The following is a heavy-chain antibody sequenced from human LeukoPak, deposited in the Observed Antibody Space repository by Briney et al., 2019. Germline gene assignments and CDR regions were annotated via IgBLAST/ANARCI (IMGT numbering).Heavy chain of an antibody. Sequence: ASVKVSCKASGYTFTSYGISWVRQAPGQGLEWMGWISAYNGNTNYAQKLQGRVTMTTDTSTSTAYMELRSLRSDDTAVYYCARVDGLWFGGVSHYYYYMDVWGKGTTVTVSS. D-gene: IGHD3-10*01. CDR3: ARVDGLWFGGVSHYYYYMDV. J-gene: IGHJ6*03. CDR2: ISAYNGNT. CDR1: GYTFTSYG. V-gene: IGHV1-18*01.